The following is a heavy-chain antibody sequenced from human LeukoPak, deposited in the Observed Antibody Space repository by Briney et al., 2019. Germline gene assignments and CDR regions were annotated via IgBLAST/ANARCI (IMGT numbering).Heavy chain of an antibody. D-gene: IGHD2-15*01. V-gene: IGHV4-34*01. CDR2: INRSGST. J-gene: IGHJ5*02. CDR1: GGSFSGYY. Sequence: NPSETLSLTCAVYGGSFSGYYWSWTRQPPGKGLEWIGEINRSGSTNSNPSLKSRVTISADTSKNQFSLKLSSLTAADTAVYYCARDHVVAATRWFDPWGQGTLVTVSS. CDR3: ARDHVVAATRWFDP.